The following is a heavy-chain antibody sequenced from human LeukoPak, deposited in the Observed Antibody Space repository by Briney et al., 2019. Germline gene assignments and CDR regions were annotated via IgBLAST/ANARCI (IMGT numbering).Heavy chain of an antibody. Sequence: SETLSLTCTVSGGSISSGSYYFNWIRQPAGKGLEWIGRIYTSGTTNYNPSLKSRVSISVDTSKNQFSLRLSSVTAADTAVYCCARGGVDYWGQGTLVTVSS. V-gene: IGHV4-61*02. CDR1: GGSISSGSYY. CDR3: ARGGVDY. J-gene: IGHJ4*02. CDR2: IYTSGTT. D-gene: IGHD3-16*01.